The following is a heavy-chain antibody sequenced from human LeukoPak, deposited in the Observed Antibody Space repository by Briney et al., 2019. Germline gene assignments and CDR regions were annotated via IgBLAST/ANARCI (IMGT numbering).Heavy chain of an antibody. CDR3: ARFGRGAFDI. Sequence: GGSLRLSCAASGFTVSSNYMSWVRQAPGKGLEWVSVISGSGGSTYYADSVKGRFTISRDNAKNSLYLQMNSLRAEDTAVYYCARFGRGAFDIWGQGTMVTVSS. V-gene: IGHV3-53*01. CDR1: GFTVSSNY. D-gene: IGHD1-26*01. J-gene: IGHJ3*02. CDR2: ISGSGGST.